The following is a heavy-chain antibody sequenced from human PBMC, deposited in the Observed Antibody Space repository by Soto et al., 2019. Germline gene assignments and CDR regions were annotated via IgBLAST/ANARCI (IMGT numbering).Heavy chain of an antibody. Sequence: EVQLLESGGGLVQPGGSLRLSCAGSGFTFGDNGMSWVRQAPGKGLEWLSTISKSGTTTYYADSVQGRFTISRDNSKNTMLVEMNSLRVEDTAVYYCARDRGYCGSDSCHWCFDLWGRGTLVTVSS. CDR3: ARDRGYCGSDSCHWCFDL. J-gene: IGHJ2*01. CDR1: GFTFGDNG. V-gene: IGHV3-23*01. D-gene: IGHD5-12*01. CDR2: ISKSGTTT.